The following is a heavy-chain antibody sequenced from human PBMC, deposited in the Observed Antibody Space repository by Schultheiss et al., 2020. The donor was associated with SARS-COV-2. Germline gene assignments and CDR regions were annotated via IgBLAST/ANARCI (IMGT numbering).Heavy chain of an antibody. J-gene: IGHJ4*02. V-gene: IGHV3-15*01. D-gene: IGHD1-26*01. Sequence: GGSLRLSCAASGFTFSNAWMSWVRQAPGKGLEWVGLIKSKTDGGTTDYAAPVKGRFTISRDDSKNTLYLQMNSLKTEDTAVYYCTTGWHWEDYWGQGTLVTVSS. CDR3: TTGWHWEDY. CDR2: IKSKTDGGTT. CDR1: GFTFSNAW.